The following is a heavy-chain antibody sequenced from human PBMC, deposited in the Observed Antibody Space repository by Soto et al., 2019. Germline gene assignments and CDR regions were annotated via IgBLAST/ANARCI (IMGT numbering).Heavy chain of an antibody. CDR2: NGASGVTT. CDR3: ARGGGSSSARY. Sequence: EVQLLESGGGLVQPGGSLRLSCAASGFTFSSYAMSWVRQAPGSGLEWVSTNGASGVTTYYAGSVKGRFTISRDISKNMLYLQMXXXXXXXTAVYYCARGGGSSSARYWGQGTLVTVSS. J-gene: IGHJ4*02. V-gene: IGHV3-23*01. D-gene: IGHD6-6*01. CDR1: GFTFSSYA.